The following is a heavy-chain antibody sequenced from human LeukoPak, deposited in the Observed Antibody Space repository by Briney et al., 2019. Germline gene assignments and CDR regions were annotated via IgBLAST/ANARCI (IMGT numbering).Heavy chain of an antibody. J-gene: IGHJ4*02. Sequence: GESPKISCEGSGYNFSNYWIGWVRQMPGKGLEWMGTMYPGDSDTRYNPSFQGHVTISVDKSITTAYVQWSSLKASDTGMYYCARQNEYRRSSDYWGQGTLVTVSS. V-gene: IGHV5-51*01. D-gene: IGHD1-1*01. CDR3: ARQNEYRRSSDY. CDR2: MYPGDSDT. CDR1: GYNFSNYW.